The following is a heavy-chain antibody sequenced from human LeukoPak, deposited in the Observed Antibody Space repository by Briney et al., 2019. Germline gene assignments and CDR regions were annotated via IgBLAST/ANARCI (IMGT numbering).Heavy chain of an antibody. J-gene: IGHJ4*02. Sequence: SETLSLTCTVSGYSISSGYYWGWIRQPPGKGLEWIGSIYHSGSTYYNPSLKSRVTISVDTSKNQFSLKLSSVTAADTAVYYCTRVGYGSGSYWGQGTLVTVSS. D-gene: IGHD3-10*01. CDR2: IYHSGST. CDR1: GYSISSGYY. CDR3: TRVGYGSGSY. V-gene: IGHV4-38-2*02.